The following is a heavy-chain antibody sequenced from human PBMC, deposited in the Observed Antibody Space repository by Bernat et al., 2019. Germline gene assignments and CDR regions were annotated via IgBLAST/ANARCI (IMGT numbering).Heavy chain of an antibody. CDR2: ISSSSYI. Sequence: EVQLVESGGGLVKPGGSLRLSCAASGFTFSSYSMNWVRQAPGKGLEWVSSISSSSYIYYADSVKGRFTISRDNAKNSLYLQMNSLRAEDTAVYYCARDRVGATGFDIWGQGTMVTVSS. V-gene: IGHV3-21*01. CDR3: ARDRVGATGFDI. J-gene: IGHJ3*02. CDR1: GFTFSSYS. D-gene: IGHD1-26*01.